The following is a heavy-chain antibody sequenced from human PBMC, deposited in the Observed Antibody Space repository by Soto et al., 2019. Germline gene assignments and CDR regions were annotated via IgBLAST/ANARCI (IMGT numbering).Heavy chain of an antibody. Sequence: GGSLRLSCAASGFTFDDYAMHWVRQAPGKGLEWVSGISWNSGSIGYADSVKGRFTISRDNVKNSLYLQMNSLRAEDTALYYCAKASYRRNWNYPGFDYWGQGTLVTVSS. V-gene: IGHV3-9*01. D-gene: IGHD1-7*01. CDR3: AKASYRRNWNYPGFDY. J-gene: IGHJ4*02. CDR1: GFTFDDYA. CDR2: ISWNSGSI.